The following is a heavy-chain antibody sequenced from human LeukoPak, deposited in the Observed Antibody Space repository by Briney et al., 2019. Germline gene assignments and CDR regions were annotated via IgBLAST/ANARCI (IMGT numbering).Heavy chain of an antibody. CDR2: MNPNSGNT. CDR1: GYTFTGYY. Sequence: ASVKVSCKASGYTFTGYYMHWVRQASGQGLEWMGWMNPNSGNTGNAQKFQGRVTVTRDTSISTAYMELGRLRSDDTAVYYCARVRYRLAETYIDYWGQGTLVTVSS. CDR3: ARVRYRLAETYIDY. V-gene: IGHV1-2*02. D-gene: IGHD3-16*01. J-gene: IGHJ4*02.